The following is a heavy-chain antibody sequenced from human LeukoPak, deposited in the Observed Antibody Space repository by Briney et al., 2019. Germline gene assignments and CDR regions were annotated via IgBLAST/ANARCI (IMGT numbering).Heavy chain of an antibody. CDR2: IVVGSGNT. J-gene: IGHJ4*02. CDR1: GFSFASSA. V-gene: IGHV1-58*01. Sequence: GASVKVSCKASGFSFASSAVQWVRQARGQRLEWIGWIVVGSGNTNYAQKFQERVTITRDMSASTAYMELSSLRSEDTAVYYCATSVVVPTSGHYWGQGTLVTVSS. CDR3: ATSVVVPTSGHY. D-gene: IGHD2-15*01.